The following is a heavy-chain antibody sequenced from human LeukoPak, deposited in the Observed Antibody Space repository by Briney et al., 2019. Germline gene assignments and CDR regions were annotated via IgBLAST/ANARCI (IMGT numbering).Heavy chain of an antibody. CDR2: ISYDGSNK. J-gene: IGHJ4*02. CDR1: GFTFSSYA. D-gene: IGHD2-15*01. Sequence: GGSLRLSCAASGFTFSSYAMHWVRQAPGKGLEWVAVISYDGSNKYCADSVKGRFTISRDNSKNTLYLQMSSLRAEDTAVYYCARGYGQIDYWGQGTLVTVSS. CDR3: ARGYGQIDY. V-gene: IGHV3-30-3*01.